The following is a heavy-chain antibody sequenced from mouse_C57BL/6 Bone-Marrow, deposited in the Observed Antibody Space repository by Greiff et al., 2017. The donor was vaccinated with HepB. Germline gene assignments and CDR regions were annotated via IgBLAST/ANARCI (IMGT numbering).Heavy chain of an antibody. V-gene: IGHV6-3*01. Sequence: EVQLVESGGGLVQPGGSMKLSCVASGFTFSNYWMNWVRQSPEKGLEWVAQIRLKSDNYATHYAESVKGRFTISRDDSKSSVYLQMNNLRAEDTGIYYCTGGLGTAYYFDYWGQGTTLTVSS. J-gene: IGHJ2*01. CDR2: IRLKSDNYAT. D-gene: IGHD1-2*01. CDR3: TGGLGTAYYFDY. CDR1: GFTFSNYW.